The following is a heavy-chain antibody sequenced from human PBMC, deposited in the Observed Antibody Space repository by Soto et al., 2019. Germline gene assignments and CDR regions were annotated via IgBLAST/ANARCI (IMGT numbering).Heavy chain of an antibody. D-gene: IGHD1-26*01. CDR2: ITGSGDRP. Sequence: EVQLLESGGGLVQPGGSLRLSCAASGFTFSSYALSWVRQAPGKGLEWVSAITGSGDRPYYADSVKGRLTISRDTSKNTLSLEMNSLRAEDTAVYYCAKGLGSGSYAASDSWGQGTLVTVSS. CDR3: AKGLGSGSYAASDS. J-gene: IGHJ5*01. V-gene: IGHV3-23*01. CDR1: GFTFSSYA.